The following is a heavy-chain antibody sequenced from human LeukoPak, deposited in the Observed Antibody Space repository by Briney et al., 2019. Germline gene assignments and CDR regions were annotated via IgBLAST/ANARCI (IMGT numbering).Heavy chain of an antibody. V-gene: IGHV3-43*01. J-gene: IGHJ4*02. Sequence: GGSLRLSCTASGFTFEDYTMPWVRHAPGEGLEWVALIDWNGSDTYYTDSVRGRFTISRDNDKNSLFLEMNSLRREDGGLYYCSIDLSDSAYYGALDYWAPGILVTVSS. CDR1: GFTFEDYT. D-gene: IGHD2-21*01. CDR2: IDWNGSDT. CDR3: SIDLSDSAYYGALDY.